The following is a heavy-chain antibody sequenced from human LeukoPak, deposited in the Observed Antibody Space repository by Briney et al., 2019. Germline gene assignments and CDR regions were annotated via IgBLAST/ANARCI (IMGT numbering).Heavy chain of an antibody. CDR2: IYYSGST. J-gene: IGHJ4*02. D-gene: IGHD6-13*01. V-gene: IGHV4-38-2*02. CDR1: GYSISSGYY. Sequence: SETLSLTCTVSGYSISSGYYWGWIRQPPGKGLEWIGYIYYSGSTYYNPSLKSRVTISVDTSKNQFSLKLSSVTAADTAVYYCAREGIAAAGTGFDYWGQGTLVTVSS. CDR3: AREGIAAAGTGFDY.